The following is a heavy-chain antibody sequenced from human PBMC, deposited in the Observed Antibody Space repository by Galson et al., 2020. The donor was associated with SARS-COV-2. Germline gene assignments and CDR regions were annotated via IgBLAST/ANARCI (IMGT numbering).Heavy chain of an antibody. Sequence: ASETLSLTCTVSGGSISSGGYYWSWIRQHPGKGLEWIGYIYHSGSTYYNPSLKSRVTISVDTSKNQFSLKLSSVTAADTAVYYCASRTITMVRGVIIRDYYYGMDVWGQGTTVTVSS. CDR1: GGSISSGGYY. D-gene: IGHD3-10*01. CDR2: IYHSGST. CDR3: ASRTITMVRGVIIRDYYYGMDV. J-gene: IGHJ6*02. V-gene: IGHV4-31*03.